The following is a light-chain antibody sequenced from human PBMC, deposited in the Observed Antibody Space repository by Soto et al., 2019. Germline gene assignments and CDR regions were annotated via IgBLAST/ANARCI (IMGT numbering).Light chain of an antibody. CDR2: DVS. V-gene: IGLV2-14*01. J-gene: IGLJ2*01. CDR1: SSDVGGYNY. Sequence: QSALTQPASVSGSPGQSITISCTGTSSDVGGYNYVSWYQQHPGKAPKLMIYDVSNRRSGVSNRFSGSKSGNTASLTISGLQAEDVADYYCSSYTSSYTLVFGGGPMLTVL. CDR3: SSYTSSYTLV.